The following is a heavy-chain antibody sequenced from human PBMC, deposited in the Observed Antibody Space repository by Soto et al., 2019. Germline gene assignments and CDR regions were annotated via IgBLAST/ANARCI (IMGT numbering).Heavy chain of an antibody. CDR3: ARGVGSSPPQY. CDR2: IYASGSP. CDR1: GGSVSVYY. V-gene: IGHV4-59*02. J-gene: IGHJ4*02. D-gene: IGHD1-26*01. Sequence: KTSETLSLTCTISGGSVSVYYWSWIRQSTGRGLEWIGYIYASGSPYYNPSLRSRVTISADTSKNQISLKLTSPTAADTAVYYCARGVGSSPPQYWVRGTLVTVSS.